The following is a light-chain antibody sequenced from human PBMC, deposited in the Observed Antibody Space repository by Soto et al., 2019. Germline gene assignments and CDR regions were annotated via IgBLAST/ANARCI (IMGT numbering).Light chain of an antibody. CDR1: QSVSSNY. CDR3: QQYGTSLGT. CDR2: GAS. J-gene: IGKJ1*01. Sequence: IVLTQSPGTLSLSPGERATLSCRASQSVSSNYLAWYQQKPGQAPRLLIYGASGRATGIPDRFGGSGSGTDFTLNISRLEPEDFAVYCCQQYGTSLGTFGQGTKVDIK. V-gene: IGKV3-20*01.